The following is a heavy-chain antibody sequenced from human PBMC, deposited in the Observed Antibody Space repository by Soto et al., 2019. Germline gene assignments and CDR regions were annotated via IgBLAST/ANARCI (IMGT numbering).Heavy chain of an antibody. V-gene: IGHV3-30*03. Sequence: QVQLVESGGGVVQPGRSLRLSCAASGFTFSNYGMHWVRQAPGKGLEWVAVISYDGSDKYYAASVKGRFTISRDNFKNTLDLQMNSLRAEDTAVYHCARDSYGMDFWGQGTTVIVSS. CDR1: GFTFSNYG. CDR2: ISYDGSDK. CDR3: ARDSYGMDF. J-gene: IGHJ6*02.